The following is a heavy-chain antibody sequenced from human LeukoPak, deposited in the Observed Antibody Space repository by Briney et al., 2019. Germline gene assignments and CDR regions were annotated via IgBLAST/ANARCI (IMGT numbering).Heavy chain of an antibody. CDR1: GFTFRNAW. D-gene: IGHD6-13*01. V-gene: IGHV3-15*04. CDR2: IESETDGGTT. Sequence: GGSLRLSCAASGFTFRNAWMTWVRQAPGKGLEWVGHIESETDGGTTDYATPVKDRFTISRDDSKNTPYLQMNSLKTEDTAVYYCATRGSSPDYWGQGTLVTVSS. J-gene: IGHJ4*02. CDR3: ATRGSSPDY.